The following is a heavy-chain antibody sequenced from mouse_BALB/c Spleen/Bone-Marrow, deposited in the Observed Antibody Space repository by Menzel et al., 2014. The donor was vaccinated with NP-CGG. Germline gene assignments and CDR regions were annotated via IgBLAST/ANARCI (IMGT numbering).Heavy chain of an antibody. Sequence: DVHLVESGGGLVQPGGSLRLSCATSGFTFTDYYMNWVRRPPGKALEWLVFIRNKAYGYTTEYSASVKGRFTISRDNSQNILYLQMNTLRAEDSATYYCARDMGGLLFDSWGQGTTLSVSS. D-gene: IGHD1-1*01. V-gene: IGHV7-3*02. CDR2: IRNKAYGYTT. CDR1: GFTFTDYY. CDR3: ARDMGGLLFDS. J-gene: IGHJ2*01.